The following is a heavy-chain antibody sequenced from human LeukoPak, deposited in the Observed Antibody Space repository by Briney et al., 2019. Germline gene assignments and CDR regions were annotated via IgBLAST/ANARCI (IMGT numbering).Heavy chain of an antibody. V-gene: IGHV4-59*12. D-gene: IGHD6-13*01. CDR3: ARNKQQLVRGYRGHFDY. J-gene: IGHJ4*02. Sequence: SETLSLTCTVSGGSISSYYWSWIRQPPGKGLEWIGYIYYSGSTNYNPSLKSRVTISVDTSKNQFSLKLSSVTAADTAVYYCARNKQQLVRGYRGHFDYWGQGTLVTVSS. CDR2: IYYSGST. CDR1: GGSISSYY.